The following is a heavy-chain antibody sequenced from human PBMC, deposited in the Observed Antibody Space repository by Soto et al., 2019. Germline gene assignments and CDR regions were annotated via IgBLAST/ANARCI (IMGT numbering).Heavy chain of an antibody. D-gene: IGHD3-16*01. Sequence: QITLKESGPTLVKPTQTLTLTCTFSGFSLSASGVGVGWIRQPPGKALEWLAIIYWDDAKHYSPSLKSSLTIPKDTSKNQVVLKMTNMDPVDTAPYFCAHKGGGDRILDYWGQGTLVTVSS. CDR1: GFSLSASGVG. CDR2: IYWDDAK. V-gene: IGHV2-5*02. J-gene: IGHJ4*02. CDR3: AHKGGGDRILDY.